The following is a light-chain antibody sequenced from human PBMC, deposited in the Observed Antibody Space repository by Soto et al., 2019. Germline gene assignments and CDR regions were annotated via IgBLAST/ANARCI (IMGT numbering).Light chain of an antibody. V-gene: IGLV1-40*01. CDR3: QSYDSSLSGYV. J-gene: IGLJ1*01. CDR1: SSNIGAGYD. Sequence: QSVLTQPPSVSRAPGQRVTISCTGSSSNIGAGYDVHWYQQLPGTAPKLLIYGNSNRPSGVPDRFSGSKSGTSASLAITGLRAEDEADYYCQSYDSSLSGYVFGTGTKVTVL. CDR2: GNS.